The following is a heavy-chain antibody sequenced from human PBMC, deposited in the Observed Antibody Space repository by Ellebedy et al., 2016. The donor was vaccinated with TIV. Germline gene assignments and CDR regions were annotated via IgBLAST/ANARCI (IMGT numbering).Heavy chain of an antibody. CDR1: GDSIIPYY. CDR3: AKGKLYFQH. J-gene: IGHJ1*01. Sequence: MPSETLSLTCTVSGDSIIPYYWSWIRQPPGKGLEWIGYIYYSGTTTYNPSLKSRVTISVDTSKNQFSLKLRSVTAADTAVYYCAKGKLYFQHWGQGTLVTVSA. V-gene: IGHV4-59*01. CDR2: IYYSGTT.